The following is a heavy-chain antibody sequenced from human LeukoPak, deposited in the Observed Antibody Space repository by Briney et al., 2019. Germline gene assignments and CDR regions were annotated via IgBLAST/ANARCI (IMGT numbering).Heavy chain of an antibody. CDR2: ISYDGSNK. Sequence: GGSLRLSCAASGFTFSSYGMHWVRQAPGKGLEWVAVISYDGSNKYYADSVKGRFTISRDNAKNSLYLQMNSLRAEDTAVYHCAKDGSMPWGYYMDVWGKGTTVTISS. D-gene: IGHD2/OR15-2a*01. CDR3: AKDGSMPWGYYMDV. CDR1: GFTFSSYG. J-gene: IGHJ6*03. V-gene: IGHV3-30*18.